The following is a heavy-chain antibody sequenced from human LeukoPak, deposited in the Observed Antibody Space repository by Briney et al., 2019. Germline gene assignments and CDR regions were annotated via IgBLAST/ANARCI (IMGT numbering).Heavy chain of an antibody. J-gene: IGHJ6*02. V-gene: IGHV1-46*01. Sequence: ASVTVSCKGSGYTFTSYYMHWVRQAPGQGLEWMGIINPSGGSTSYAQKFQGRVTMTRDTSTSTVYMELSSLRSEDTAVYYCARARGMITFGGVISSGYYGMDVWGQGTTVTVSS. CDR2: INPSGGST. CDR1: GYTFTSYY. CDR3: ARARGMITFGGVISSGYYGMDV. D-gene: IGHD3-16*01.